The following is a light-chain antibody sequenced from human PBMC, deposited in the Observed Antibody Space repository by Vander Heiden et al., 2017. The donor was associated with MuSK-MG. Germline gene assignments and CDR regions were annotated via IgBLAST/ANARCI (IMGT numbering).Light chain of an antibody. CDR2: LGS. CDR3: MQDKIPPMT. V-gene: IGKV2-28*01. J-gene: IGKJ5*01. CDR1: QSLRHTNGYTY. Sequence: DIEMTQSPPSLSVTLGDPASISCRASQSLRHTNGYTYFAWYQQKPGQSPQLLIYLGSNRATGVPERFSGSGSGTEFTLMISRVEAEDVGIYYCMQDKIPPMTFGQGTRLEIK.